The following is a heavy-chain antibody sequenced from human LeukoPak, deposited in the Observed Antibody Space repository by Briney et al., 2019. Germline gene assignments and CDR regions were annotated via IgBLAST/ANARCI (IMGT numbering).Heavy chain of an antibody. Sequence: GRSLRLSCAASGFTFSSYGTHWVRQAPGKGLEWVAVIWYDGSNKYYADSVKGRFTISRDNSKNTLYLQMNSLRAEDTAVYYCARLYGTYPGWFDPWGQGTLVTVSS. CDR2: IWYDGSNK. D-gene: IGHD4-17*01. CDR1: GFTFSSYG. CDR3: ARLYGTYPGWFDP. V-gene: IGHV3-33*01. J-gene: IGHJ5*02.